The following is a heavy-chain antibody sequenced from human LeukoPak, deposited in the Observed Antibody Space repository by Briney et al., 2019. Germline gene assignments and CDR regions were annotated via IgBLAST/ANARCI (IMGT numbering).Heavy chain of an antibody. Sequence: PGGSLRLSCAASGFTFSDYYMSWIRQAPGKGLEWVSYISSSGSTIYYADSVKGRFTISRDNAKNSLYLQMNSLRAEDTAVYYCAKGVITDAEYFQHWGQGTLVTVSS. V-gene: IGHV3-11*01. CDR1: GFTFSDYY. CDR3: AKGVITDAEYFQH. J-gene: IGHJ1*01. CDR2: ISSSGSTI. D-gene: IGHD3-22*01.